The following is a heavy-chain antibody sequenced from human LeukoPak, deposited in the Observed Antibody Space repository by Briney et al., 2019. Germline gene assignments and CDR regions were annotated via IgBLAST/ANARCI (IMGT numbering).Heavy chain of an antibody. CDR3: ARSGDSSAYFGS. D-gene: IGHD3-22*01. CDR1: GVPISSHY. CDR2: IYYDGPT. Sequence: SETLSLTCTVSGVPISSHYWSWSRQPPGKGLEWIGNIYYDGPTNYNPSLRSRITISIDTSRNQFSLRLSSVTTADSAMYYCARSGDSSAYFGSWGQGTLVAVSS. V-gene: IGHV4-59*11. J-gene: IGHJ4*02.